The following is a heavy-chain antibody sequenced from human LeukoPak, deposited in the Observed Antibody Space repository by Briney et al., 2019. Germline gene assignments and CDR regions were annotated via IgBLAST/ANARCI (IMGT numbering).Heavy chain of an antibody. V-gene: IGHV3-30-3*01. CDR1: GFTFSSYA. D-gene: IGHD2-2*01. J-gene: IGHJ3*01. Sequence: GGSLRLSCAASGFTFSSYAMHWVRQAPGKGLEWVAVISYDGSNKYYADSVKGRFTISRDNSKNTLYLQMNSLRAEDTAVYYCASDYDYCSSTSCYTLQRWGQGTMVTVSS. CDR2: ISYDGSNK. CDR3: ASDYDYCSSTSCYTLQR.